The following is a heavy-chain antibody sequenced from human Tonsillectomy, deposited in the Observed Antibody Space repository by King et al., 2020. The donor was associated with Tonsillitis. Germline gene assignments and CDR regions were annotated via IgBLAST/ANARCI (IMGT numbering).Heavy chain of an antibody. CDR1: GFTFSNYA. D-gene: IGHD3-9*01. CDR2: ISGSGGST. Sequence: VQLVESGGGLVQPGGSLRLSCAASGFTFSNYAMSWVRQAPGKGLEWVSAISGSGGSTNYADSVKGRFTISRDNSKNTLYLQVNSLRAEDTAVYYCAKEYYAILTGYYARPFDYWGQGTLVTVTS. V-gene: IGHV3-23*04. CDR3: AKEYYAILTGYYARPFDY. J-gene: IGHJ4*02.